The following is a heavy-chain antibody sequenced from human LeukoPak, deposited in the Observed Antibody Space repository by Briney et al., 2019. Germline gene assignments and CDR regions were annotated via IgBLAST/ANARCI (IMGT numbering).Heavy chain of an antibody. CDR2: ISGSGGST. CDR3: AKFLPTHIVVADYYFDY. CDR1: GFTFSSYA. D-gene: IGHD2-21*01. Sequence: GGSLRLSCAASGFTFSSYAMSWVRQAPGEELQWVSAISGSGGSTYYADSVKGRFTISRDNSKNTLYLQMNSLRAEDTAVYYCAKFLPTHIVVADYYFDYWGQGTLVTVSS. J-gene: IGHJ4*02. V-gene: IGHV3-23*01.